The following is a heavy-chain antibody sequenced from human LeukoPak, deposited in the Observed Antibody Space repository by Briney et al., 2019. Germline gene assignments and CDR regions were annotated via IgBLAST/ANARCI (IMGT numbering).Heavy chain of an antibody. CDR2: INPNSGGT. Sequence: GASVKVSCKASGYTFTGYYMHWVRQAPGQGLEWMGRINPNSGGTNYAQKFQGRVTMTRDTSISTAYMELSRLRSDDTAVYYCATIPMYSGSYSYAFHIWGQGTMVTVSS. D-gene: IGHD1-26*01. J-gene: IGHJ3*02. V-gene: IGHV1-2*06. CDR1: GYTFTGYY. CDR3: ATIPMYSGSYSYAFHI.